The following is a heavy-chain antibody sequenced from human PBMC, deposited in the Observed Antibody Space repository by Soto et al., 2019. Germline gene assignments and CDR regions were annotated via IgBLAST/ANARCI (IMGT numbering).Heavy chain of an antibody. Sequence: GGSLRLSCAASGFTFSSYAMSWVRQAPGKGLEWVSAISGSGGSTYYADSVKGRFTISRDNSKNTLYLQMNSLRAEDTAVYYCAKDLTVATIVMHYWGQATLVTVSS. CDR2: ISGSGGST. J-gene: IGHJ4*02. D-gene: IGHD5-12*01. CDR3: AKDLTVATIVMHY. CDR1: GFTFSSYA. V-gene: IGHV3-23*01.